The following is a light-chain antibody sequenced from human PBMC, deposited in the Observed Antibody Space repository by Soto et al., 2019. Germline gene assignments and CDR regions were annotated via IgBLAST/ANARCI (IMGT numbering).Light chain of an antibody. V-gene: IGKV1-39*01. J-gene: IGKJ1*01. CDR3: QQSYSTWT. CDR2: AAS. CDR1: QSISGY. Sequence: DIQMTQSPSSLSASVGDRVTITCRASQSISGYLNWYQQKPGKAPKLLIYAASGLQSGVPSRFSGSGSGTDFTLTISSLQPEDFATYYCQQSYSTWTLGQGTKVDIK.